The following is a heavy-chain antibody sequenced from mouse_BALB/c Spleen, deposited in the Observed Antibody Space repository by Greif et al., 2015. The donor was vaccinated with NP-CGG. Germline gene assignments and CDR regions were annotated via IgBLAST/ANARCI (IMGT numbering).Heavy chain of an antibody. V-gene: IGHV10-1*02. J-gene: IGHJ2*01. D-gene: IGHD2-14*01. Sequence: EVQVVESGGGLVQPKGSLKLSCAASGFTFNTYAMNWVRRAPGKGLEWVARIRSKSNNYATYYADSVKDRFTISRDDSQSMLYLQMNNLKTEDTAMYYCVRDYRYDYFDYWGQGTTLTVSS. CDR1: GFTFNTYA. CDR2: IRSKSNNYAT. CDR3: VRDYRYDYFDY.